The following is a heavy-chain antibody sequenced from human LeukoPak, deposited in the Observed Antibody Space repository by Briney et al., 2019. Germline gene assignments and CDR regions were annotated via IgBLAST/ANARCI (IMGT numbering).Heavy chain of an antibody. Sequence: ASVKVSCKASGGTFSSYAISWVRQAPGQGLEWMGGIIPIFGTANYAQKFQGRVTITADESTSTAYMELSSLRSEDTAVYYCARQTVDTASDAFDIWGQGTMVTVSS. CDR2: IIPIFGTA. V-gene: IGHV1-69*13. J-gene: IGHJ3*02. CDR1: GGTFSSYA. D-gene: IGHD5-18*01. CDR3: ARQTVDTASDAFDI.